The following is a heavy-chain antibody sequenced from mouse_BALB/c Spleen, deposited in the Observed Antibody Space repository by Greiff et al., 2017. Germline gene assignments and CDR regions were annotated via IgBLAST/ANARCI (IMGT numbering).Heavy chain of an antibody. CDR2: IDPANGNT. J-gene: IGHJ4*01. D-gene: IGHD2-1*01. CDR3: ARGRGNGAMDY. Sequence: DVKLQESGAELVKPGASVKLSCTASGFNIKDTYMHWVKQRPEQGLEWIGRIDPANGNTKYDPKFQGKATITADTSSNTAYLQLSSLTSEDTAVYYCARGRGNGAMDYWGQGTSVTVSS. V-gene: IGHV14-3*02. CDR1: GFNIKDTY.